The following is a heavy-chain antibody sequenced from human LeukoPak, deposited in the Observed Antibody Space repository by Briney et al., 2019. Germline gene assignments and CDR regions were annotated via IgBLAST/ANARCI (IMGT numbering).Heavy chain of an antibody. CDR1: GYTFTGYY. CDR3: VREGSSWSY. Sequence: ASVKVSCKASGYTFTGYYMQWVRQAPGQGLEWMGWINPNSGDIDYAQKFQGRVTMTRDTSISTGYMELSRLTSDDTAVYYCVREGSSWSYWGQGTLVTVPS. J-gene: IGHJ4*02. V-gene: IGHV1-2*02. D-gene: IGHD6-13*01. CDR2: INPNSGDI.